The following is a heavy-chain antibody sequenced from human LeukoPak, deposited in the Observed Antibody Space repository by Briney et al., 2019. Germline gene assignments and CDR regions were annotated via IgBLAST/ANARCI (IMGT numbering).Heavy chain of an antibody. Sequence: GESLKISCKGSGYSFTSYWIGWVRQMPGKGLEWMGIIYPGDSDTTYSPSFQGQVTISADKSISTAYLQWSSLKASDTAVYYCARPNITSYYDSRGYDAFDVWGQGTMVIVSS. J-gene: IGHJ3*01. CDR3: ARPNITSYYDSRGYDAFDV. D-gene: IGHD3-22*01. V-gene: IGHV5-51*01. CDR2: IYPGDSDT. CDR1: GYSFTSYW.